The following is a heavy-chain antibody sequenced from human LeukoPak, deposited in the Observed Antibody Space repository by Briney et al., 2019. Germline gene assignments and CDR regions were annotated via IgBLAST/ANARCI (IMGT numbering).Heavy chain of an antibody. D-gene: IGHD3-22*01. CDR2: INHSGST. J-gene: IGHJ4*02. Sequence: SETLSLTCTVSSGSFRGYYWSWIRQPPGKGLEWIGEINHSGSTNYNPSLKSRVTISVDTSKNQFSLKLSSVTAADTAVYYCARGGGWLPDYWGQGTLVTVSS. CDR3: ARGGGWLPDY. CDR1: SGSFRGYY. V-gene: IGHV4-34*01.